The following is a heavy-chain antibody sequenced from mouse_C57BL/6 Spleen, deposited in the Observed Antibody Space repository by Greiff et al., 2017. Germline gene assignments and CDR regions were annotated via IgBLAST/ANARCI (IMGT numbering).Heavy chain of an antibody. Sequence: QVQLQQSGAELARPGASVKMSCKASGYTFTSYTMHWVKQRPGQGLEWIGYINPSSGYTKYNQKFKDKATLTADKSSSTAYMQLSSLTSEDSAVYYGGRGGDDEVFAYWGQGTLVTVSA. CDR1: GYTFTSYT. CDR3: GRGGDDEVFAY. J-gene: IGHJ3*01. V-gene: IGHV1-4*01. CDR2: INPSSGYT.